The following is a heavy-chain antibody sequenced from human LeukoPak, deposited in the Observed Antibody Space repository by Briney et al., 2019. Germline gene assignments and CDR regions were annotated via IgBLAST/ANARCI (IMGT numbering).Heavy chain of an antibody. CDR3: ARADWNYEGGDY. CDR2: ISGSGGST. Sequence: GGSLRLSCAASGFTFSSYAMSWVRQAPGKGLEWVSAISGSGGSTYYADSVKGRFTISRDNAKNSLYLQMNSLRAEDTAVYYCARADWNYEGGDYWGQGTLVTVSS. V-gene: IGHV3-23*01. CDR1: GFTFSSYA. D-gene: IGHD1-7*01. J-gene: IGHJ4*02.